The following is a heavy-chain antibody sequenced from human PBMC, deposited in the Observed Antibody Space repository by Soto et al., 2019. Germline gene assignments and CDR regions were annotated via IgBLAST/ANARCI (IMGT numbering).Heavy chain of an antibody. CDR1: GGSFSGYY. V-gene: IGHV4-34*01. CDR3: ARQAAAIVAAAAYNWFDP. Sequence: VYGGSFSGYYWSWIRQPPGKGLEWIGEINHSGSTNYNPSLKSRVTISVDTSKNQFSLKLSSVTAADTAVYYCARQAAAIVAAAAYNWFDPWGQGTLVTVSS. CDR2: INHSGST. D-gene: IGHD6-13*01. J-gene: IGHJ5*02.